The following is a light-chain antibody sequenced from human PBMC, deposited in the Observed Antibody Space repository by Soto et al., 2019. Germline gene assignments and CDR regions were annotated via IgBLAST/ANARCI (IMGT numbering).Light chain of an antibody. CDR1: IANPNFA. CDR2: MTSDGTH. V-gene: IGLV4-69*01. J-gene: IGLJ2*01. CDR3: QTWGAGSQV. Sequence: QSVLTQSPSASASRGTSANLTCTRPIANPNFAVAWHQQQPDRGPRFLLKMTSDGTHTKGDGVPDRFSGSSSGAERYLIISSLQAEDEADYYCQTWGAGSQVFGAGTKLTVL.